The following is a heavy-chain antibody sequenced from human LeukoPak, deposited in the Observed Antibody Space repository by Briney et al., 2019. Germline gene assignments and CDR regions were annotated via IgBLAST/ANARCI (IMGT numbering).Heavy chain of an antibody. Sequence: SQTLSLTCTVSGGSINSYYWSWIRQPPGKGLEWFGCISYSGSTNYNPSLKSRVTISVDTSKNQFSLRVSSVTAADTAVYYCGRRIAAAGTNNYFGIDVWGQGTTVTVSS. CDR1: GGSINSYY. CDR2: ISYSGST. CDR3: GRRIAAAGTNNYFGIDV. D-gene: IGHD6-13*01. V-gene: IGHV4-59*08. J-gene: IGHJ6*02.